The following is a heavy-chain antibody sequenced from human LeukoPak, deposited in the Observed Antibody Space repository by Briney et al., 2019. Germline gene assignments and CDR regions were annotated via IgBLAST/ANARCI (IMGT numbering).Heavy chain of an antibody. Sequence: SETLSLTCTVSGGSISSYYWSWIRQPPGKGLEWIGYIYYSGSTNYNPSLKSRVTISVDTSKNQFSPKLSSVTAADTAVYYCARDLSPYYYDSRPKNDAFDIWGQGTMVTVSS. CDR3: ARDLSPYYYDSRPKNDAFDI. D-gene: IGHD3-22*01. CDR1: GGSISSYY. V-gene: IGHV4-59*01. CDR2: IYYSGST. J-gene: IGHJ3*02.